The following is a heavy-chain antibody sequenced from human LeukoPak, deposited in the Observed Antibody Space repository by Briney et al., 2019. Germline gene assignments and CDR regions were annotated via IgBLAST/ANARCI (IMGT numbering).Heavy chain of an antibody. Sequence: ASVKVSCKASGYTFTVYYMHWVRQAPGQGLEWMGIINPSAGATNYAEKFQGRVTMARDTSTSTVYMELSSLRSEDTAVYYCARVNGGPSGYSYLDYWGQGTLVTVSS. V-gene: IGHV1-46*01. CDR1: GYTFTVYY. J-gene: IGHJ4*02. D-gene: IGHD5-18*01. CDR3: ARVNGGPSGYSYLDY. CDR2: INPSAGAT.